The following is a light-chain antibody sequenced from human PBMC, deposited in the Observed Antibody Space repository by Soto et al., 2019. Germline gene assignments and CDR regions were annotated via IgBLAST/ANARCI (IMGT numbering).Light chain of an antibody. J-gene: IGKJ4*01. CDR3: QLRSNWPPT. CDR2: SAS. V-gene: IGKV3-11*01. Sequence: EIVLTQSPATLSLSPGERATLSCRASQTVGNDLVWYHQKRGQAPRLLIYSASNRATGIPARFSGSGSGTDFTLTISSLEPEDFAAYYCQLRSNWPPTFGGGTKVEIK. CDR1: QTVGND.